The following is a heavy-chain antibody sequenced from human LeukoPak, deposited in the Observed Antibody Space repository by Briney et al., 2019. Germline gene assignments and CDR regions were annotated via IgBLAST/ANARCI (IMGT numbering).Heavy chain of an antibody. CDR1: GGSISSSNW. CDR2: IYHSGST. D-gene: IGHD3-22*01. Sequence: SETLSLTCAVSGGSISSSNWWSWVRQPPGKGLEWIGEIYHSGSTNYNPSLKSRVTILVDKSKNQFSLKLSSVTAADTAVYYCALWGYFDSSGRHFWGQGTLVTVSS. V-gene: IGHV4-4*02. CDR3: ALWGYFDSSGRHF. J-gene: IGHJ4*02.